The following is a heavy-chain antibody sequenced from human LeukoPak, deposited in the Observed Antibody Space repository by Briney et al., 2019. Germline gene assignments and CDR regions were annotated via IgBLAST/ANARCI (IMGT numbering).Heavy chain of an antibody. CDR2: ISYDGSNK. CDR1: GFTFSSYG. V-gene: IGHV3-30*03. Sequence: GGSLRLSCAASGFTFSSYGMHWVRQAPGKGLEWVAVISYDGSNKYYADSVKGRFTISRDNSKNTLYLQMNSLRAEDTAVYYCARGSYYGSGSYYNVHPLEYYFDYWGQGTLVTVSS. J-gene: IGHJ4*02. CDR3: ARGSYYGSGSYYNVHPLEYYFDY. D-gene: IGHD3-10*01.